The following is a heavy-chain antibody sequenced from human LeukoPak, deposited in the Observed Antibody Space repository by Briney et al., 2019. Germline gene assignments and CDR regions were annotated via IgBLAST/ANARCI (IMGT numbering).Heavy chain of an antibody. V-gene: IGHV3-30*02. CDR3: AKGGRAIAVAGIDFDY. Sequence: GGSLRLSCAASGFTFSSFGMHWVRQTPGKGLEWLTFIHNDGITEYYADSVKGRFTISRDNSKNTLYLQMNSLRAEDTAVYYCAKGGRAIAVAGIDFDYWGQGTLVTVSS. J-gene: IGHJ4*02. D-gene: IGHD6-19*01. CDR2: IHNDGITE. CDR1: GFTFSSFG.